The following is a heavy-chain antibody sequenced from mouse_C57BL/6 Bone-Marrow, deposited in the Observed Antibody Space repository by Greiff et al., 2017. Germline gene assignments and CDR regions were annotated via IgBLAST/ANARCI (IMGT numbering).Heavy chain of an antibody. Sequence: DAGGGLVQPKGSLKLSCAASGFSFNTYAMNWVRQAPGKGLEWVARIRSKSNNYATYYADSVKDRFTISRDDSESMLYLQMNNLKTEDTAMYYCVRHVATTVGGFAYWGQGTLVTVSA. V-gene: IGHV10-1*01. D-gene: IGHD1-1*01. CDR2: IRSKSNNYAT. J-gene: IGHJ3*01. CDR1: GFSFNTYA. CDR3: VRHVATTVGGFAY.